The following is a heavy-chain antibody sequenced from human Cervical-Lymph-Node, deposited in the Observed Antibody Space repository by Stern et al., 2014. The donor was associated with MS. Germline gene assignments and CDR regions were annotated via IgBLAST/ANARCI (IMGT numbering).Heavy chain of an antibody. V-gene: IGHV2-5*02. D-gene: IGHD3-22*01. CDR1: GFSLSPFGVG. Sequence: QITLKESGPPLVKPTQTLTLTCTFSGFSLSPFGVGVGWIRQPPGKALEWLALIYWDDDTRYRPSLRSRLTLTKDTSKKQEVITMTNMDPVDTATYYCAHWYYYDDSGFFYYFDYWGQGTLVTVSS. J-gene: IGHJ4*02. CDR2: IYWDDDT. CDR3: AHWYYYDDSGFFYYFDY.